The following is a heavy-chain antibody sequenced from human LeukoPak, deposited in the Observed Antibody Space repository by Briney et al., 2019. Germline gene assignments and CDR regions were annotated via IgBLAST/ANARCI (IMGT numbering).Heavy chain of an antibody. D-gene: IGHD6-19*01. CDR1: GGSISSSNW. Sequence: SETLSLTCAVSGGSISSSNWWSWVRQPPGKGLEWIGEIYHSGSTNYNPSLKSRVTISVDKSKNQFSLKLSSVTAADTAMYYCVKSGGYGLIGYWGQGTLVTVSS. CDR2: IYHSGST. J-gene: IGHJ4*02. V-gene: IGHV4-4*02. CDR3: VKSGGYGLIGY.